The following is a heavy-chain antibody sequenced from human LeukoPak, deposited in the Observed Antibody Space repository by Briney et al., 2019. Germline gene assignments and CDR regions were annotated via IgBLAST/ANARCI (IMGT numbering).Heavy chain of an antibody. D-gene: IGHD1-26*01. J-gene: IGHJ4*02. CDR3: TRVGVEATEFDY. CDR2: IYHSGST. V-gene: IGHV4-59*12. Sequence: SETLSLTCTVSGGSISSYYWSWIRQPPGKGLEWIGEIYHSGSTNYNPSLKSRVTLSIDKSQNQFSLKLNSVTAADTAVYYCTRVGVEATEFDYWGQGTLVTVSS. CDR1: GGSISSYY.